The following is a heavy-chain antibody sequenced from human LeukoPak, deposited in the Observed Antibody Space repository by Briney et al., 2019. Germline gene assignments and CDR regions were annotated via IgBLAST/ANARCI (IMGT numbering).Heavy chain of an antibody. J-gene: IGHJ5*02. CDR1: SYTFTSYG. V-gene: IGHV1-18*01. CDR2: INTYNGST. D-gene: IGHD3-22*01. Sequence: ASVNVSYKASSYTFTSYGISWVRQAPGQGLAWMGWINTYNGSTNYAQNLQGRVIMATDTSTSTAYTELRSLRSDDTAVYYCARTVSGYSWGAWFDPWGQGTLVTVSS. CDR3: ARTVSGYSWGAWFDP.